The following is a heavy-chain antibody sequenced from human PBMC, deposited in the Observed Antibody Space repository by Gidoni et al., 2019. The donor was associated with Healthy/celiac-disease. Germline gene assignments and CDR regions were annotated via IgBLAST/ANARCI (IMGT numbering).Heavy chain of an antibody. D-gene: IGHD2-15*01. CDR3: AKDVCSGGSCYGWFDP. CDR2: ISGSGGST. CDR1: GFTFSSYA. V-gene: IGHV3-23*01. Sequence: EVQLLESGGGLVQPGGSLRLSCAASGFTFSSYAMSWVRQAPGKGLEWVSAISGSGGSTYYAESVKGRFTISRDNSKNTLYLQMNSLRAEDTAVYYCAKDVCSGGSCYGWFDPWGQGTLVTVSS. J-gene: IGHJ5*02.